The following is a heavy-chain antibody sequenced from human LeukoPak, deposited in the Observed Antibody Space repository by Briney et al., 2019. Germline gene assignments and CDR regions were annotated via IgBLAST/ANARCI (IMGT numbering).Heavy chain of an antibody. D-gene: IGHD3-16*01. V-gene: IGHV1-24*01. CDR1: GGTFSSYA. J-gene: IGHJ6*02. CDR3: NGYTHYYYGMDV. Sequence: ASVKVSCKASGGTFSSYAISWVRQAPGQGLEWMGGFDPEDGETIYAQKFQGRVTMTEDTSTDTAYMELSSLRSEDTAVYYCNGYTHYYYGMDVWGQGTTVTVSS. CDR2: FDPEDGET.